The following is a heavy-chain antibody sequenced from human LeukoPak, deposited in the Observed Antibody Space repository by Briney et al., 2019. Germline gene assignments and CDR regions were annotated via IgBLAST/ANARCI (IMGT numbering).Heavy chain of an antibody. CDR3: AKPHFDD. CDR1: GFTFRSYA. V-gene: IGHV3-30*04. J-gene: IGHJ4*02. Sequence: PGGSLRLSCAVSGFTFRSYAMHWVRQAPGKGLEWVAVISYDGSNKYYADSVKGRFTISRDNSKNTLYLQMNSLRAEDTAVYYCAKPHFDDWGQGTLVTVSS. CDR2: ISYDGSNK.